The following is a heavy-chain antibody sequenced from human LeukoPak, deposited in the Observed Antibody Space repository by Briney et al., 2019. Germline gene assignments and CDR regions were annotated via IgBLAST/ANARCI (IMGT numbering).Heavy chain of an antibody. CDR3: AKDRKGDFWSGYSDPAPRNKDAFDI. V-gene: IGHV3-7*03. Sequence: GGSLRLSCAASGFTFSTYWMSWVRQAPGKGLEWEANIKQDGSEKYYVDSVKGRFTISRDNAKNSLYLQMNSLRAEDTAVYYCAKDRKGDFWSGYSDPAPRNKDAFDIWGQGTMVTVSS. D-gene: IGHD3-3*01. CDR2: IKQDGSEK. J-gene: IGHJ3*02. CDR1: GFTFSTYW.